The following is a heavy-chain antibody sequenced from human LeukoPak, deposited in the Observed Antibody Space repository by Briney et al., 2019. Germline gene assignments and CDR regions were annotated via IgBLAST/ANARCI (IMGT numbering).Heavy chain of an antibody. V-gene: IGHV3-23*01. CDR3: AKDALGYYDSSGYQDY. J-gene: IGHJ4*02. CDR1: GFTFSSYA. CDR2: ISGSGGST. Sequence: GGSLRLSCAASGFTFSSYAMSWVRQAPGKGLEWVSAISGSGGSTYYADSVKGRFTISRDNSKNTLYLQMNSLRAEDTAVYYCAKDALGYYDSSGYQDYWGQGTLVTVSS. D-gene: IGHD3-22*01.